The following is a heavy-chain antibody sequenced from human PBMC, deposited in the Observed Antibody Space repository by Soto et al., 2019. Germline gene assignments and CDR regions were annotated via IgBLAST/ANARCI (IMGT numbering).Heavy chain of an antibody. CDR3: ARNFGIMIPSPDAFDI. CDR2: IWYDGSNK. Sequence: GGSLRLSCAASGFTSSSYGMHWVRQAPGKGLEWVAVIWYDGSNKYYADSVKGRFTISRDNSKNTLYLQMNSLRAEDTAVYYCARNFGIMIPSPDAFDIWGQGTMVTVSS. D-gene: IGHD3-16*01. V-gene: IGHV3-33*01. J-gene: IGHJ3*02. CDR1: GFTSSSYG.